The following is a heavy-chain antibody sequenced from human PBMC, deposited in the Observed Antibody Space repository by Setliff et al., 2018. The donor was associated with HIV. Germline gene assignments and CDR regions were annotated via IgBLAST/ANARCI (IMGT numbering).Heavy chain of an antibody. CDR2: ISVDNGDT. Sequence: ASVKVSCKSSGYTFISHGISWMRQAPGQGPEWMGWISVDNGDTNYAQKVQGRVSMTTDTSTSTAYMELRSLRFDDTAVYYCTRTSSSRPDAFDIWGQGTMVTVSS. D-gene: IGHD6-13*01. CDR3: TRTSSSRPDAFDI. J-gene: IGHJ3*02. V-gene: IGHV1-18*04. CDR1: GYTFISHG.